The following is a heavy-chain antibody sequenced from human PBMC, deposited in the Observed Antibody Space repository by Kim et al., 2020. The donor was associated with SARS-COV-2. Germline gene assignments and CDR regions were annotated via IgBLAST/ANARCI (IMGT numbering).Heavy chain of an antibody. CDR3: ARGMGIAAAGTFEKTRNFDY. CDR2: INPSGGST. V-gene: IGHV1-46*01. CDR1: GYTFTSYY. D-gene: IGHD6-13*01. J-gene: IGHJ4*02. Sequence: ASVKVSCKASGYTFTSYYMHWVRQAPGQGLEWMGIINPSGGSTSYAQKFQGRVTMTRDTSTSTVYMELSSLRSEDTAEYYCARGMGIAAAGTFEKTRNFDYWGQGTLVTVSS.